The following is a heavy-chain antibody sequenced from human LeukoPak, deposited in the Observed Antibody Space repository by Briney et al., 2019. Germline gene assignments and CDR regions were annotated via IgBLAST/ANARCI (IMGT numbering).Heavy chain of an antibody. CDR1: GFTFSSYG. D-gene: IGHD5-18*01. CDR2: IRYDGSKK. V-gene: IGHV3-30*02. J-gene: IGHJ4*02. Sequence: PGASLRLSCAASGFTFSSYGMHWVRQAPGKGLEWVAFIRYDGSKKYYAHSVKGRFTISRDNSKNTLYLQMNSLRAEDTAVYYCAKDLRGYSYGYFTDYWGQGTLVTVSS. CDR3: AKDLRGYSYGYFTDY.